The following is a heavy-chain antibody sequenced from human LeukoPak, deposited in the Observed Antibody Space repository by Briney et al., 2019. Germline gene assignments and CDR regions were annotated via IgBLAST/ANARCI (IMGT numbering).Heavy chain of an antibody. V-gene: IGHV2-5*01. J-gene: IGHJ5*02. Sequence: SGPTLVQPTQTLTLTCTFSGFSLSTGGVGVGWIRQPPGEALEWLALIYWNDDKRYSPPLKNRLTITKDTSKNQVVLTLTNLDPMDTATYYCARAPVAVANFWSGYSSRWFDPWGQGTLVTVSS. CDR2: IYWNDDK. CDR3: ARAPVAVANFWSGYSSRWFDP. D-gene: IGHD3-3*01. CDR1: GFSLSTGGVG.